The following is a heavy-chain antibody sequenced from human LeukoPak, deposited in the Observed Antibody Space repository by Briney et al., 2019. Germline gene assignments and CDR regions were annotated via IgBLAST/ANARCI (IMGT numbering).Heavy chain of an antibody. CDR1: GFSISSDYY. J-gene: IGHJ3*02. CDR2: IYRSGNT. CDR3: ARATGDPPVAFDI. D-gene: IGHD7-27*01. Sequence: SETLSLTCAVSGFSISSDYYWGWIRQPPGKGLEWIGSIYRSGNTYSNSSLKSRVILSIDTSKNQFSLRLTSVTTADTAVYYCARATGDPPVAFDIWGQGTMVTVSS. V-gene: IGHV4-38-2*01.